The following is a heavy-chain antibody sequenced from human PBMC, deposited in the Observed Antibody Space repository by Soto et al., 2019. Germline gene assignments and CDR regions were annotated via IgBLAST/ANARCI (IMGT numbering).Heavy chain of an antibody. V-gene: IGHV3-23*01. CDR3: AKWSGYGDE. CDR2: LSGGGINI. J-gene: IGHJ4*02. Sequence: EVQLLESGGGLVQPGGSLRLSCAASGFTFSTYSMAWVRQAPGKGPEWVSGLSGGGINIFYADSVKGRFTISVDNSKNTVDLQMNSLRVEDTAVYYCAKWSGYGDEWGQGTLVTVSS. D-gene: IGHD5-12*01. CDR1: GFTFSTYS.